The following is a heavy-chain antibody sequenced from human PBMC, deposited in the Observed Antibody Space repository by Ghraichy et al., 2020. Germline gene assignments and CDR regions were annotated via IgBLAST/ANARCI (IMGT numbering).Heavy chain of an antibody. CDR1: GFTFSSYA. V-gene: IGHV3-23*01. CDR2: ISGSGGST. CDR3: AKGYSSSWYANWFDP. Sequence: GGSLRLSCAASGFTFSSYAMSWVRQAPGKGLEWVSAISGSGGSTYYADSVKGRFTISRDNSKNTLYLQMNSLRAEDTAVYYCAKGYSSSWYANWFDPWGQGTLVTVSS. D-gene: IGHD6-13*01. J-gene: IGHJ5*02.